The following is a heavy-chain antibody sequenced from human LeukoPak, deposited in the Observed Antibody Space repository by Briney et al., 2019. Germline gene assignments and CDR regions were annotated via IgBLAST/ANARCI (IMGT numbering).Heavy chain of an antibody. CDR1: GDSVSSSSAA. V-gene: IGHV6-1*01. J-gene: IGHJ6*03. Sequence: SQTLSLTCAISGDSVSSSSAAWNWIRQSPSRGLEWLGRTYYRSKWYNDYAVSVRSRITVNPDTSKNQFSLQLNSVTPEDTAVYYCARGSSSWYAGSYYYYYMDVWGKGTTVTVSS. CDR2: TYYRSKWYN. CDR3: ARGSSSWYAGSYYYYYMDV. D-gene: IGHD6-13*01.